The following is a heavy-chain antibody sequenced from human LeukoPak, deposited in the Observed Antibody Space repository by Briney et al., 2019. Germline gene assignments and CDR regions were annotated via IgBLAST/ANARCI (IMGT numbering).Heavy chain of an antibody. CDR2: INAGNGNT. D-gene: IGHD2-2*01. Sequence: GASVKVSCKASGYTFTSYAMHWVRQAPGQRLEWMGWINAGNGNTKYSQKFQGRVTITRDTSASTAYMELSSLSSEDTAVYYCARAWVGYCSSTSCSYYYYYGMDVWGQGTTVTVSS. CDR3: ARAWVGYCSSTSCSYYYYYGMDV. J-gene: IGHJ6*02. CDR1: GYTFTSYA. V-gene: IGHV1-3*01.